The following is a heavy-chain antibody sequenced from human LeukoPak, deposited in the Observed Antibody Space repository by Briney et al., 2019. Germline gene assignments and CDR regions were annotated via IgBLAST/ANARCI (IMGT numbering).Heavy chain of an antibody. CDR2: IKSKTDGGTT. CDR3: TTDRLRFLEWLYYFDY. Sequence: GGSLRLSCAASGFTFSNAWMSWVRQAPGKGLEWVGRIKSKTDGGTTDYAAPVKGRFTIPRDDSKNTLYLQMNSLKTEDTAVYYCTTDRLRFLEWLYYFDYWGQGTLVTVSS. V-gene: IGHV3-15*01. D-gene: IGHD3-3*01. CDR1: GFTFSNAW. J-gene: IGHJ4*02.